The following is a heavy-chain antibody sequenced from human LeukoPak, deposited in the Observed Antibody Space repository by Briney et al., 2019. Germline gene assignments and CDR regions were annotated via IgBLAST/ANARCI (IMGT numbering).Heavy chain of an antibody. Sequence: GGSLRLSCAASGFSFSSYAMRWVRQGPGKGLEWVSAVSGSGGSTYYADSVKGRFTISRDNSKNTLYLQMNRLRAEDTAVYYCAISTRFDYSGSGSNDYWGQGTLVTVSS. J-gene: IGHJ4*02. D-gene: IGHD3-10*01. CDR3: AISTRFDYSGSGSNDY. CDR1: GFSFSSYA. CDR2: VSGSGGST. V-gene: IGHV3-23*01.